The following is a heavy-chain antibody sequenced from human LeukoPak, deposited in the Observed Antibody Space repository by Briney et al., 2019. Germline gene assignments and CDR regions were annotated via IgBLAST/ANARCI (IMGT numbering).Heavy chain of an antibody. CDR1: GYTVTSYY. Sequence: EASVKVSCKASGYTVTSYYMHWVRQAPGQALEWMAILNPSGGSSNYAQKFQGRVTITADESTSTAYMELSSPRSEDTAVYYCARDPQYCSSTSCYTSPPYYYYGMDVWGQGTTVTVSS. CDR2: LNPSGGSS. J-gene: IGHJ6*02. D-gene: IGHD2-2*02. CDR3: ARDPQYCSSTSCYTSPPYYYYGMDV. V-gene: IGHV1-46*01.